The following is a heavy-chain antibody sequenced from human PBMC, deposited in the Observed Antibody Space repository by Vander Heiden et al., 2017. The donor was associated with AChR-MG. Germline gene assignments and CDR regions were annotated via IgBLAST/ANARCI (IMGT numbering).Heavy chain of an antibody. Sequence: QVQLVQSGAEVKKPGASAKVSCKPSGYTVSHYFLRWVGRAPGQRPEWMGWIYPKTGNTNYAQKFQDRVTMTRDTSISTAYMDLSRLTSDDTAIYCCARDDQGDLQLLDYWGQGALVTVSS. CDR3: ARDDQGDLQLLDY. J-gene: IGHJ4*02. D-gene: IGHD4-17*01. CDR2: IYPKTGNT. CDR1: GYTVSHYF. V-gene: IGHV1-2*02.